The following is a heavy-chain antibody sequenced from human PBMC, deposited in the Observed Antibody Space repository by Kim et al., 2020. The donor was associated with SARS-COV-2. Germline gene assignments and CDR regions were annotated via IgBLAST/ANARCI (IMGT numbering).Heavy chain of an antibody. V-gene: IGHV3-30*07. Sequence: VKGRFTISRDNSKNTLYLQMNSLRAEDTAVYYCAREKYSSFSYYYYGMDVWGQGTTVTVSS. CDR3: AREKYSSFSYYYYGMDV. D-gene: IGHD6-6*01. J-gene: IGHJ6*02.